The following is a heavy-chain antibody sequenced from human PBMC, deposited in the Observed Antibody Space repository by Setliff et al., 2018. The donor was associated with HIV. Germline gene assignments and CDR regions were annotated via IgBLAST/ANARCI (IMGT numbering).Heavy chain of an antibody. D-gene: IGHD3-10*01. V-gene: IGHV3-7*01. CDR2: IGQDGSEK. J-gene: IGHJ6*02. Sequence: LRLSCAASRFDFNNYWMCWVRQAPGKGLEWVANIGQDGSEKNYVDSVKGRFTISRDNAKNSMDLQMNSLRAEDTAIYYCARKLRPGHGVDVWGQGTTVT. CDR1: RFDFNNYW. CDR3: ARKLRPGHGVDV.